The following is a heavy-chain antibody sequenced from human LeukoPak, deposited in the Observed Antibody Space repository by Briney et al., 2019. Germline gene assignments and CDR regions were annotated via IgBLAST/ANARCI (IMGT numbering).Heavy chain of an antibody. CDR3: ARDRVYDSSGFRPSKYYYYAMDI. CDR2: ITWNSNII. J-gene: IGHJ6*02. V-gene: IGHV3-9*01. Sequence: PGRSLRLSCVASGLMFEDYAMHWVRPLPGKGLEWVSGITWNSNIIGYADSVKGRFTISRDNAKKSLHLQMNSLRAEDTALYHCARDRVYDSSGFRPSKYYYYAMDIWGRGTTVTVSS. CDR1: GLMFEDYA. D-gene: IGHD3-22*01.